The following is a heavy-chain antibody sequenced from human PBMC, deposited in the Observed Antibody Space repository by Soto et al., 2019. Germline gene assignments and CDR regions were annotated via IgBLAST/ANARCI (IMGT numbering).Heavy chain of an antibody. CDR3: ARADDYSNWFDP. V-gene: IGHV4-31*03. CDR1: GGSISSGGYY. D-gene: IGHD4-4*01. J-gene: IGHJ5*02. Sequence: TLSLTCTVSGGSISSGGYYWSWIRQRPGKGLEWIGYIYYSGSTYYNPSLKSRVTISVDTSKNQFSLKLSSVTAADTAVYYCARADDYSNWFDPWGQGTLVTVSS. CDR2: IYYSGST.